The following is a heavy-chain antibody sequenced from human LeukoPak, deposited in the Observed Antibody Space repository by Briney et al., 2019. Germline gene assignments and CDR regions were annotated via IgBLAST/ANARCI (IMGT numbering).Heavy chain of an antibody. D-gene: IGHD7-27*01. V-gene: IGHV3-23*01. J-gene: IGHJ4*02. Sequence: GGSLRLSCAASGFTFSGYAMNWVRQAPGKGLEWLSTISDIGGNTYYADSVKGRFTISRDNSRNTLYLQMNSLRVEDTAVYFCAKTPKTGSFDYWGQGTLVTVSS. CDR1: GFTFSGYA. CDR2: ISDIGGNT. CDR3: AKTPKTGSFDY.